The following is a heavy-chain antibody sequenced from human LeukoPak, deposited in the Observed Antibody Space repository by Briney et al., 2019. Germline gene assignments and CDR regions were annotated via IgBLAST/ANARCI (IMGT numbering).Heavy chain of an antibody. J-gene: IGHJ4*02. Sequence: PGGSLRLSCAASGFTFSDYWMHWVRQAPGKGLVWVSRINSDGTSTIYADSVKGRFTISRDNAKNTLYLQMNSLRAEDTAVYYCARVDPRDGYMPDDYWGQGTLVTVSS. CDR1: GFTFSDYW. V-gene: IGHV3-74*01. CDR2: INSDGTST. CDR3: ARVDPRDGYMPDDY. D-gene: IGHD5-24*01.